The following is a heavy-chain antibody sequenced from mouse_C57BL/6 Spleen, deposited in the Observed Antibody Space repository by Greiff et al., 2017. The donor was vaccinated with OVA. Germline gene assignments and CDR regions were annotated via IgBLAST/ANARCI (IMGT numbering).Heavy chain of an antibody. CDR3: ARYYGSSYHYYFDY. Sequence: QVQLQQPGAELVKPGASVKLSCKASGYTFTSYWMQWVKQRPGQGLEWIGEIDPSDSYTNYNQKFKGKATLTVDTSSSTAYMQLSSLTSEDSAVYYCARYYGSSYHYYFDYWGQGTTLTVSS. V-gene: IGHV1-50*01. J-gene: IGHJ2*01. CDR1: GYTFTSYW. D-gene: IGHD1-1*01. CDR2: IDPSDSYT.